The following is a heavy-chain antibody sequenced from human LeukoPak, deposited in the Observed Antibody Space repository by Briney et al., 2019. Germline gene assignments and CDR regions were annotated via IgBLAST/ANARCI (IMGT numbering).Heavy chain of an antibody. CDR2: IYYSGST. D-gene: IGHD3-3*01. CDR1: GGSISINNYY. Sequence: NPSETLSLTCTVSGGSISINNYYWGWIRQPPGKGLEWIGNIYYSGSTYYNPSLKSRVTISVDTSKNRFSLKLSSVTAADTAVYYCARLPRYDFWSWGQGTLVTVSS. CDR3: ARLPRYDFWS. V-gene: IGHV4-39*01. J-gene: IGHJ4*02.